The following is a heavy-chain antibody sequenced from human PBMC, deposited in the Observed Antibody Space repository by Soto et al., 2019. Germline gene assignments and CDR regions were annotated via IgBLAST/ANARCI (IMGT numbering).Heavy chain of an antibody. CDR1: GFTFSDYY. V-gene: IGHV3-11*01. CDR3: ARDLLYCSGGSCYSHYYYYGMDV. D-gene: IGHD2-15*01. CDR2: ISSSGSTI. J-gene: IGHJ6*02. Sequence: QVQLVESGGGLVKPGGSLRLSCTASGFTFSDYYMSWIRQAPGKGLEWVSYISSSGSTIYYADSVKGRFTISRDNAKNSLYLQMNSLRAEDTAVYYCARDLLYCSGGSCYSHYYYYGMDVWGQGTTVTVSS.